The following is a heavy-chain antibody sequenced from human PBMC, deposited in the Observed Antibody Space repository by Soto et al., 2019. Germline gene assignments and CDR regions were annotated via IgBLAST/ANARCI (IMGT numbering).Heavy chain of an antibody. Sequence: EVQLVESGGGFVQPGGSLRLSCAASGFTFSSYWMHWVRQAPGKGLVWVSRLKSDGSSTSYADSVKGRFTISRDNAKNTLYLQMNSLRAEDTAVYYCARDQSHYYDSREPMDVWGQGTTVTVS. V-gene: IGHV3-74*01. D-gene: IGHD3-22*01. CDR2: LKSDGSST. CDR1: GFTFSSYW. CDR3: ARDQSHYYDSREPMDV. J-gene: IGHJ6*02.